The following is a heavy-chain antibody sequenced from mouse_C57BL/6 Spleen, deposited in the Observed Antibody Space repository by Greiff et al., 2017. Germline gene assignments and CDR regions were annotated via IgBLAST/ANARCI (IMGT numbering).Heavy chain of an antibody. CDR1: GYTFTSYW. J-gene: IGHJ4*01. V-gene: IGHV1-69*01. D-gene: IGHD1-1*01. CDR2: IDPSDSYT. CDR3: ARCSSYDYARDY. Sequence: QVQLQQPGAELVMPGASVKLSCKASGYTFTSYWMHWVKQRPGQGLEWIGEIDPSDSYTNYNQKFKGKSTLTVDKSSSTAFMQLSSLTSEDSAVYYCARCSSYDYARDYWGQGTSVTVSS.